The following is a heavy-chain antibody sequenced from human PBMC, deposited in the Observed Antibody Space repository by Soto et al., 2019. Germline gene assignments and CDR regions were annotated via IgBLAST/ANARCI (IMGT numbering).Heavy chain of an antibody. D-gene: IGHD6-13*01. J-gene: IGHJ5*02. V-gene: IGHV1-8*01. Sequence: QVQLVQSGAEVKKPGASVKVSCKASGYTFTSYDINWVRQATGQGLEWMGWMNPNSGNTGYAQKFQGRVTMTRNTSISTAYMELSSLRSEDTAVYYCARGRSRYSSSWYGGRFDPWGQGTLVTVSS. CDR2: MNPNSGNT. CDR1: GYTFTSYD. CDR3: ARGRSRYSSSWYGGRFDP.